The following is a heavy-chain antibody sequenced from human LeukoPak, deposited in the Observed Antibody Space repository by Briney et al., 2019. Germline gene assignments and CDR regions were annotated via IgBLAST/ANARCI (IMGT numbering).Heavy chain of an antibody. V-gene: IGHV4-34*01. J-gene: IGHJ4*02. CDR1: GGSFSGYY. CDR3: ARIGYCSSTSCYRGRFVY. D-gene: IGHD2-2*01. CDR2: INHSGST. Sequence: SETLSLTCAVYGGSFSGYYWSWIRQPPGKGLEWIGEINHSGSTNYNPSLKSRVTISVDTSKNQFSLKLSSVTAADTAVYYCARIGYCSSTSCYRGRFVYWGQGTLVTVSS.